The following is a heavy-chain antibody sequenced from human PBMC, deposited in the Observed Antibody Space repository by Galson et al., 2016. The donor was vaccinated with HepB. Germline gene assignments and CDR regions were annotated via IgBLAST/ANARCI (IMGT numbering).Heavy chain of an antibody. D-gene: IGHD3-10*01. V-gene: IGHV1-69*06. CDR3: TRDPGAGRGSESYWD. Sequence: SGGPFSSYAFSWVRQAPGQGLEWMGGIIPIFGTANYAQKFQGRVTITADKSTKTVYMQLSSLRSEDTAVYYCTRDPGAGRGSESYWDWGQGTLVTVPS. CDR1: GGPFSSYA. CDR2: IIPIFGTA. J-gene: IGHJ4*01.